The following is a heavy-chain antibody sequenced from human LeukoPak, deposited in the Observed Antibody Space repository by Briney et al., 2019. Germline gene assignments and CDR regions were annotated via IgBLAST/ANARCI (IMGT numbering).Heavy chain of an antibody. V-gene: IGHV3-23*01. Sequence: GGSLRLSCAASGFTFSIYAMSWVRQAPGKGLEWVSAISGSGGTAYYADSVKGRFTISRDNAKNSLYLQMNSLRAEDTAVYYCARAPTIFEVLDYFDYWGQGTLVTVSS. J-gene: IGHJ4*02. CDR3: ARAPTIFEVLDYFDY. D-gene: IGHD3-3*01. CDR1: GFTFSIYA. CDR2: ISGSGGTA.